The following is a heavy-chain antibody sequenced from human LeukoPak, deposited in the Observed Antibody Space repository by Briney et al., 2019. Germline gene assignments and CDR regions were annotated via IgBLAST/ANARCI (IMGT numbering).Heavy chain of an antibody. Sequence: GASVKVSCKASGYTLTELSMHWVRQAPGKGLEWMGGFDPEDGETIYAQKFQGRVTMTEDTSTDTAYMELSSLRSEDTAVYYCVTGAHTTVITEPYYYYYGMDVWGQGTTVTVSS. CDR2: FDPEDGET. J-gene: IGHJ6*02. CDR3: VTGAHTTVITEPYYYYYGMDV. D-gene: IGHD4-11*01. CDR1: GYTLTELS. V-gene: IGHV1-24*01.